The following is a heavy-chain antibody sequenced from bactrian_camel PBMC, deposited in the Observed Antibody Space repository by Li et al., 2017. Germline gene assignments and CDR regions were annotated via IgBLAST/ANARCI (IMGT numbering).Heavy chain of an antibody. J-gene: IGHJ6*01. Sequence: VQLVESGGGLVQPGGSLSLSCAASGFTFSSYAMSWVRQAPGKGLEWVSVIWSSGGTTYYADSVKGRFTISRDNAKNTLYLQLNSPKTEDTAMYYCAGSTVASWYEGFGYWGQGTQVTVS. D-gene: IGHD6*01. CDR2: IWSSGGTT. CDR3: AGSTVASWYEGFGY. V-gene: IGHV3S31*01. CDR1: GFTFSSYA.